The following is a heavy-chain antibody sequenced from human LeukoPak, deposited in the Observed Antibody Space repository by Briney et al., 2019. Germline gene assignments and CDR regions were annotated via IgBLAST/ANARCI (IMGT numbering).Heavy chain of an antibody. CDR1: GYSSTSYW. CDR3: ARPYCSGGSCYSFSFDY. CDR2: IYPGDSDT. V-gene: IGHV5-51*01. D-gene: IGHD2-15*01. J-gene: IGHJ4*02. Sequence: GESLKISCKGSGYSSTSYWIGWVRQMPGKGLEWMGIIYPGDSDTRYSPSFQGQVTISADKSISTAYLQWSSLKASDTAMYYCARPYCSGGSCYSFSFDYWGQGTLVTVSS.